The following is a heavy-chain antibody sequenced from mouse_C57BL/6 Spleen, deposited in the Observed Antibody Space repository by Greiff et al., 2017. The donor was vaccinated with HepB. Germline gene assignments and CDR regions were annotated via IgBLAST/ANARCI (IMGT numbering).Heavy chain of an antibody. CDR1: GYTFTSYW. J-gene: IGHJ2*01. CDR3: ARGSLGYSPFDY. V-gene: IGHV1-7*01. D-gene: IGHD2-3*01. CDR2: INPSSGYT. Sequence: QVQLQQSGAELAKPGASVKLSCKASGYTFTSYWMHWVKQRPGQGLEWIGYINPSSGYTKYNQKFKDKATLTADKSSSTDYMRLSSLTYEDSAVYYCARGSLGYSPFDYWGQGTTLTVSS.